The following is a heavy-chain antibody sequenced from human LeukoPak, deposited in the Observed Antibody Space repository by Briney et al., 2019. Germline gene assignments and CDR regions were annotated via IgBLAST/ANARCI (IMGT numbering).Heavy chain of an antibody. CDR2: IIPIFGTA. CDR1: GGTFSSYA. D-gene: IGHD1-26*01. J-gene: IGHJ4*02. Sequence: ASVKVSCKASGGTFSSYAISWVRQAPGQGLEWMGGIIPIFGTANYAQKFQGRVTITADESTSTAYMELSSLRSEDTAVYYCARDGRRGKWERFDYWGQGTLVTVSS. V-gene: IGHV1-69*13. CDR3: ARDGRRGKWERFDY.